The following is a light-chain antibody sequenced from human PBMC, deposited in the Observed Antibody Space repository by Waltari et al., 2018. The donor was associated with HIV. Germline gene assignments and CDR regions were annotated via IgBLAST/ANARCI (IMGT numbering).Light chain of an antibody. CDR1: SSDVGDYKY. V-gene: IGLV2-14*01. CDR3: SSYTSSSTYV. Sequence: QSALTQPASVSGSPGQSITISCTGTSSDVGDYKYVSWYQQHPGKAPKLMIYEVTYRPSGVSNRFSGSKSCNTASLTISGLQAEDEADYYCSSYTSSSTYVFGTGTKVTVL. CDR2: EVT. J-gene: IGLJ1*01.